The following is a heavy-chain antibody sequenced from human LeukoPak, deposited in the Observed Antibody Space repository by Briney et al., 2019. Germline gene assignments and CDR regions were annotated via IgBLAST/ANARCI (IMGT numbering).Heavy chain of an antibody. CDR1: GFTFSSYS. CDR2: ISERSSYI. Sequence: PGGSLRLSCAASGFTFSSYSVNWVRQAPGKGLEWVSSISERSSYIYYADSMKGRFTISRDNAKSSLYLQMNSLRAEDTAVYYCARSTRRQTDAFDIWGQGTVVTVFS. J-gene: IGHJ3*02. CDR3: ARSTRRQTDAFDI. V-gene: IGHV3-21*01.